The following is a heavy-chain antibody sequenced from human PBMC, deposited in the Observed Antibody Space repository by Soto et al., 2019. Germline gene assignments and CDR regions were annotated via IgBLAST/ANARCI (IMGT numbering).Heavy chain of an antibody. CDR3: AREQEEVYSSSCATTAPYGMDV. CDR1: GGSISSGDYY. D-gene: IGHD6-13*01. V-gene: IGHV4-30-4*01. Sequence: SETLSLTCTVSGGSISSGDYYWSWIRQPPGKGLEWIGYIYYSGSTYYNPSLKSRVTISVDTSKNQFSLKLSSVTAADTAVYYCAREQEEVYSSSCATTAPYGMDVWGQGTTVTAP. CDR2: IYYSGST. J-gene: IGHJ6*02.